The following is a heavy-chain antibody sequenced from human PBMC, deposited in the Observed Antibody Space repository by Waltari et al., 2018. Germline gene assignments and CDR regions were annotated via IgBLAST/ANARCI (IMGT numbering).Heavy chain of an antibody. CDR1: GYTFTSYG. J-gene: IGHJ6*02. CDR3: ARDQHRYGDYPWYYYYYGMDV. CDR2: ISAYNGNT. D-gene: IGHD4-17*01. Sequence: QVQLVQSGAEVKKPGASVKVSCKASGYTFTSYGISWVRQAPGQGLEWMGWISAYNGNTNYAQKLQGRVTMTTDTSTSTAYMELRSLRSDDTAVYYCARDQHRYGDYPWYYYYYGMDVWGQGTTVTVSS. V-gene: IGHV1-18*01.